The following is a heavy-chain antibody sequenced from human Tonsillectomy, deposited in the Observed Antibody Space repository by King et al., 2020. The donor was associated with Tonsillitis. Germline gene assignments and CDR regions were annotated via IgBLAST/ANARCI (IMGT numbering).Heavy chain of an antibody. V-gene: IGHV3-30*18. CDR3: AKVAPELGYCSSFSCIDAFDI. D-gene: IGHD2-2*01. J-gene: IGHJ3*02. Sequence: VQLVESGGGVVQPGSSLRLSCAASGFTFSSFCMPGVPQAPGRGREWLAVIAHVGTNKDYADSGKGGFTISRDNSKNTLYLQMDSLRAEDTAVYYCAKVAPELGYCSSFSCIDAFDIWGQGTLVTVSS. CDR2: IAHVGTNK. CDR1: GFTFSSFC.